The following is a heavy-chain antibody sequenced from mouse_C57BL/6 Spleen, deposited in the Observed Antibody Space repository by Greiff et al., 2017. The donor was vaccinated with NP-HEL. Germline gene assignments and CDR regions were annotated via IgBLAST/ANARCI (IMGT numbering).Heavy chain of an antibody. CDR2: IYPGSGST. J-gene: IGHJ2*01. CDR3: ARTRTAQATDY. D-gene: IGHD3-2*02. V-gene: IGHV1-55*01. Sequence: VQLQQPGAELVKPGASVKMSCKASGSTFTSYWITWVKQRPGQGLEWIGDIYPGSGSTNYNEKFKSKATLTVDTSSSTAYMQLSSLTSEDSAVYYCARTRTAQATDYWGQGTTLTVSS. CDR1: GSTFTSYW.